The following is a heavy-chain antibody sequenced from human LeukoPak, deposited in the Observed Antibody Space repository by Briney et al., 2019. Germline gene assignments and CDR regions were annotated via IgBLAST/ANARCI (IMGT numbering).Heavy chain of an antibody. V-gene: IGHV3-21*01. CDR1: GFTFSSYS. J-gene: IGHJ6*02. CDR2: ISSSSSYI. Sequence: KSGGSLRLSCAASGFTFSSYSMNWVRQAPGKGLEWVSSISSSSSYIYYADSVKGRFTISRDNAENSLCLQMNSLRAEDTAVYYCATLRGPTPYGMDVWGQGTTVTVSS. CDR3: ATLRGPTPYGMDV.